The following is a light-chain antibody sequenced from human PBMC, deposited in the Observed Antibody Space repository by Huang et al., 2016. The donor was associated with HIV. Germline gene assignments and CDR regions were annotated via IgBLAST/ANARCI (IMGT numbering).Light chain of an antibody. CDR3: QHYYTTPPT. Sequence: DIQMTQSPSSLSASVGDKVTITCRAHQGISHSLAWYQHKPWKAPKLLLYAASRLDSGVPSRFSGRGSCTDFTLTINSLQPDDFATYYCQHYYTTPPTFGGGTRVEIK. V-gene: IGKV1-NL1*01. CDR2: AAS. J-gene: IGKJ4*01. CDR1: QGISHS.